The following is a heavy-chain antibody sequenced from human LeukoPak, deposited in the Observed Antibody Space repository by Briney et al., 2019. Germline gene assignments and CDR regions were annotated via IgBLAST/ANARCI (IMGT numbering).Heavy chain of an antibody. Sequence: PGGSLRLSCATSGFTFSDYSMHWVRQAPGKGLEWVGFIRSKAYGGTTEYAASVKGRFTISRDDSKSIAYLQMNSLKTEDTAVYYCTREERVLRFLSYYQYYYMDVWGKGATVTVSS. V-gene: IGHV3-49*04. CDR1: GFTFSDYS. CDR3: TREERVLRFLSYYQYYYMDV. D-gene: IGHD3-3*01. CDR2: IRSKAYGGTT. J-gene: IGHJ6*03.